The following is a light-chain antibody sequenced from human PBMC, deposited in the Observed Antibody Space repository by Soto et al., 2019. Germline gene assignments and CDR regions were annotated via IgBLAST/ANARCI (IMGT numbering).Light chain of an antibody. V-gene: IGLV2-14*03. CDR2: DVA. CDR3: SSFTGSFTHV. CDR1: SGDIGGYNY. J-gene: IGLJ1*01. Sequence: QSVLTQPASVSGSPGQSITISCAGTSGDIGGYNYVSWYQQHPGKAPKLIIFDVADRPSGVSDRFSGSKSGNTASLTISGVRPGDEADYYCSSFTGSFTHVFGTGTKVTVL.